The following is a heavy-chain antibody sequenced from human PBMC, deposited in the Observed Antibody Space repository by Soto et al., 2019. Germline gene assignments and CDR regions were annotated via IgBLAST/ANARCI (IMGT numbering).Heavy chain of an antibody. V-gene: IGHV4-61*01. Sequence: QVQLQESGPGLVKPSETLSLTCTVSGGSVSSGSYYWSWIRQPPGQGLEWIGYIYYSGSTNYNPSLKSRVTISVDTSKNQFSLKLSSVTAADTAVYYCARVVGATHFDYWGQGTLVTVSS. CDR2: IYYSGST. CDR3: ARVVGATHFDY. D-gene: IGHD1-26*01. CDR1: GGSVSSGSYY. J-gene: IGHJ4*02.